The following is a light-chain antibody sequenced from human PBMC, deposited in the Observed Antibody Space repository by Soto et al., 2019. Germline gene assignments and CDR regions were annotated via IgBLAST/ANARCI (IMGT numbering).Light chain of an antibody. V-gene: IGLV2-8*01. CDR1: SSDVGAYNY. J-gene: IGLJ3*02. Sequence: QSALTQPPSASGSPGQSVTISCTGTSSDVGAYNYVSWYQQHPGKAPKLMIYDVSKRPAGVPYRFSGSKSVNAASLTVSGLQGEDEADYYCSSYAGSSWVFGGVTKLTVL. CDR2: DVS. CDR3: SSYAGSSWV.